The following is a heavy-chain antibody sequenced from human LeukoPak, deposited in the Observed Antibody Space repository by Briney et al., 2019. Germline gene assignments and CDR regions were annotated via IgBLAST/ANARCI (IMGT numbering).Heavy chain of an antibody. V-gene: IGHV3-7*01. CDR2: IKQDGSDK. CDR1: GFTFSNYW. D-gene: IGHD1-26*01. J-gene: IGHJ4*02. CDR3: ARDRLGSCYVVGVLDY. Sequence: GGSLRLSCVASGFTFSNYWMSWVRQAPGKGLEWVANIKQDGSDKYYLDSVKGRFTISRDNAKKSLYLQMNSLRAEDTAVYYCARDRLGSCYVVGVLDYWGQGTLVTVSS.